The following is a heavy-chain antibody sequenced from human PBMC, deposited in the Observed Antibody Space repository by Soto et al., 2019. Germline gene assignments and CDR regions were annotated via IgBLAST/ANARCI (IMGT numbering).Heavy chain of an antibody. V-gene: IGHV3-23*01. CDR1: GFTFSSYA. Sequence: PGGSLRLSCAASGFTFSSYAMSWVRQAPGKGLEWVSAISGSGGSTYYADSVKGRFTISRDNSKNTLYLQMNSLRAEDTAVYYCANGYGGLILYGMDVWGQGTTVTVSS. CDR3: ANGYGGLILYGMDV. CDR2: ISGSGGST. J-gene: IGHJ6*02. D-gene: IGHD5-12*01.